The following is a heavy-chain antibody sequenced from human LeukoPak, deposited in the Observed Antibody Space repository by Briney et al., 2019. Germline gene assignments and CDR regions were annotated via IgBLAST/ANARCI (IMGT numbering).Heavy chain of an antibody. Sequence: GGSLRLSCAASGFTLSSYSMNWVRQAPGKGLEWVSSISSSSSYIYYADSVKGRFTISRDNAKNSLYLQMNSLRAEDTAVYYCARVLIAAASDYWGQGTLVTVSS. CDR2: ISSSSSYI. D-gene: IGHD6-13*01. CDR1: GFTLSSYS. V-gene: IGHV3-21*01. CDR3: ARVLIAAASDY. J-gene: IGHJ4*02.